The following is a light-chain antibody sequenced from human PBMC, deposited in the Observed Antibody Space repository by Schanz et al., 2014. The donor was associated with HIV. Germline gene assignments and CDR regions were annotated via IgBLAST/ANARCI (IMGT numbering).Light chain of an antibody. V-gene: IGLV2-11*01. J-gene: IGLJ3*02. Sequence: SALTQPRSVSGSPGQSVAISCTGTSSDVGADNSVSWYQQHPGRAPRLLVYDVTYRPSGVSNRFSGSKSGNTASLTVSGLQADDEADYYCSSYGGGDTLLFGGGTKLTVL. CDR1: SSDVGADNS. CDR3: SSYGGGDTLL. CDR2: DVT.